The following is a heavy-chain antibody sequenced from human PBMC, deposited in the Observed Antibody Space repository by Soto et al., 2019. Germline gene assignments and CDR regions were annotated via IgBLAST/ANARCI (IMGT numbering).Heavy chain of an antibody. Sequence: QVQLVQSGAEVKKPGSSVKVSCKASGYTFTSYGISWVRQAPGQGLEWMGWFTAYNGNTNYAQKLQGRVTMTTDTSTSTGYRELRSRRAVDTAVYYCAREDRGTMFRGVPNWFDPWGQGTLITVSS. V-gene: IGHV1-18*04. CDR1: GYTFTSYG. CDR3: AREDRGTMFRGVPNWFDP. CDR2: FTAYNGNT. J-gene: IGHJ5*02. D-gene: IGHD3-10*01.